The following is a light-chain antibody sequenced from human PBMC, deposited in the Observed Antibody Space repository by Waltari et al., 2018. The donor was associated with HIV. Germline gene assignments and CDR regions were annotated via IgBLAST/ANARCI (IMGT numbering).Light chain of an antibody. CDR3: QQRSNWPPVYT. Sequence: EIVLTQSPATLSLSPGERATMSCRASQSVSSYFAWYQQKPGQAPSLLVHDASNRATGIPPRFSGSGSGTDFTLTISSLEPEEFAVYYCQQRSNWPPVYTFGQGTKLGIK. J-gene: IGKJ2*01. CDR2: DAS. V-gene: IGKV3-11*01. CDR1: QSVSSY.